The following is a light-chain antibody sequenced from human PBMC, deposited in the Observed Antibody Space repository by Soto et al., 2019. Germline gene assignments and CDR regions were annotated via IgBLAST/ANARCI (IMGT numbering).Light chain of an antibody. J-gene: IGKJ5*01. CDR3: QQSYSTPPLT. Sequence: DIQMTQSPSSLSASVGDRVTITCRASQSISSYLNWYQQKPGKAPKLLIYAASSLQSGVPSRFSVSGSGTDFTLTISSLQPEEFATYYCQQSYSTPPLTFGQGTRLEIK. V-gene: IGKV1-39*01. CDR1: QSISSY. CDR2: AAS.